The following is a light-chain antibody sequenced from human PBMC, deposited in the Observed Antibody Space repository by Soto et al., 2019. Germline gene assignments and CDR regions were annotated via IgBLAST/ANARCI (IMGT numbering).Light chain of an antibody. V-gene: IGLV2-8*01. Sequence: QSALTQPPSASGSPGQSVTISCTGTSSDVGGYNCVSWYQQHPGKAPKLMIYEVSKRPSGVPDRFSGSKSGNTAYLTVSGLQAEDEADYYCSSYAGSNIPVVFGGGTKLTV. J-gene: IGLJ2*01. CDR1: SSDVGGYNC. CDR3: SSYAGSNIPVV. CDR2: EVS.